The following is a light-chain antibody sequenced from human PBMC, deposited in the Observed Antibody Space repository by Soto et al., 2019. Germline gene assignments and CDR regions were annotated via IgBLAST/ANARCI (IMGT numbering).Light chain of an antibody. CDR2: GAS. CDR3: QHSYTAPWT. Sequence: DIQMTQSPSSLSASLGDRVTITCRASDNIIQYLNWYQQKPGKVPRLLVYGASRLETGVPSRFSASGFGTEFTLTIRGLQSEDFATYYCQHSYTAPWTFGQGTKV. V-gene: IGKV1-39*01. J-gene: IGKJ1*01. CDR1: DNIIQY.